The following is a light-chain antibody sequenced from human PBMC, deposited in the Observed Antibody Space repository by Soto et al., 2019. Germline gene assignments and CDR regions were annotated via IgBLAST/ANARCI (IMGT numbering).Light chain of an antibody. Sequence: QSVLTRPASVSGSPGQSITISCTGTSSDVGGYNYVSWYQQHPGKAPKLMIYDVSYRPSWVSNRFSGSKSGITASLTISGLQAEDEADYYCNSFTTSSTYVFGTGTKVTVL. CDR3: NSFTTSSTYV. V-gene: IGLV2-14*03. CDR1: SSDVGGYNY. J-gene: IGLJ1*01. CDR2: DVS.